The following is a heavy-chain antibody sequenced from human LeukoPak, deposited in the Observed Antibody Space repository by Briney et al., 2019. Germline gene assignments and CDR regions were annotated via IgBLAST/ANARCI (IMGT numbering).Heavy chain of an antibody. CDR2: ISTSTTTI. D-gene: IGHD5-18*01. CDR1: GFTFSSYS. CDR3: AKDSLSGYSYGLTGFDP. J-gene: IGHJ5*02. Sequence: PGGSLRLSCEASGFTFSSYSMNWVRQAPGKGLEWISYISTSTTTIYYANSVKGRFTISRDNAKKSLYLQMNSLRVEDTAVYYCAKDSLSGYSYGLTGFDPWGQGTLVTVSS. V-gene: IGHV3-48*01.